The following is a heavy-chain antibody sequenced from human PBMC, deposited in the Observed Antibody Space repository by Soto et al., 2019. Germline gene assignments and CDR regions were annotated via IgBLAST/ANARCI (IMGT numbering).Heavy chain of an antibody. D-gene: IGHD3-16*02. J-gene: IGHJ6*02. Sequence: SVKVSCKASGGTFSSYAISWVRQAPGQGLEWMGGIIPIFGTANYAQKFQGRVTITADESTSTAYMELSSLRSEDTAVYYCARDDVWGSYRRYYYYYGMDVWGQGTTVTVSS. CDR2: IIPIFGTA. CDR3: ARDDVWGSYRRYYYYYGMDV. CDR1: GGTFSSYA. V-gene: IGHV1-69*13.